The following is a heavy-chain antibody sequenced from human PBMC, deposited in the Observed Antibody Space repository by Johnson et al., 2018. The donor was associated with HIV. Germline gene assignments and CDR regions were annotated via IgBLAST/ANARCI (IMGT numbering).Heavy chain of an antibody. J-gene: IGHJ3*02. CDR1: GFTFSSYG. V-gene: IGHV3-30*19. Sequence: QVQLVESGGGVVQPGRSLRLSCAASGFTFSSYGMHWVRQAPGKGLEWVAVIWYDGRNKYYADSVKGRFTISRDNSKNTLYPQLNSLRAEDTAVYYCARGGYSTILDAFDIWGQGTMVTVSS. CDR2: IWYDGRNK. CDR3: ARGGYSTILDAFDI. D-gene: IGHD6-13*01.